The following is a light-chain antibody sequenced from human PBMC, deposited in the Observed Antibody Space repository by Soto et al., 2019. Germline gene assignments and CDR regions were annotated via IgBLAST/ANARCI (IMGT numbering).Light chain of an antibody. Sequence: DIQMTQSPSSLSASVGDRVTITCRATDYVNSELAWYQQRPGKAPKSLIYAASTLQRGVPARFSGSGSGTTFTLTISSLQPEDFATYYCQQYSSFPFSFGPGTTVDIK. CDR3: QQYSSFPFS. CDR2: AAS. J-gene: IGKJ3*01. CDR1: DYVNSE. V-gene: IGKV1D-16*01.